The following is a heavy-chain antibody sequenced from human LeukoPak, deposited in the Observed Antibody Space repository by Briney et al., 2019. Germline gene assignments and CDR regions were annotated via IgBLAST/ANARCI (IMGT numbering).Heavy chain of an antibody. V-gene: IGHV1-18*01. CDR3: ARGDLWFGELLYSRDYYYFDY. J-gene: IGHJ4*02. Sequence: GASVKVSCKASGYTFTSYGISWVRQAPGQGLEWMGWISAYNGNTNYAQKLQGRVTMTTDTSTSTAYMELRSLRSDDTAVYYCARGDLWFGELLYSRDYYYFDYWGQGTLVTVSS. CDR1: GYTFTSYG. CDR2: ISAYNGNT. D-gene: IGHD3-10*01.